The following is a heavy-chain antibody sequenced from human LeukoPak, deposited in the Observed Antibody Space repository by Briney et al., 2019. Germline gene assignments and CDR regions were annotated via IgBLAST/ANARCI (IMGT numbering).Heavy chain of an antibody. Sequence: GGSLRLSCAASGXTFSDYYMSWFRQAPGKGLEWVSYITTSSYTKYADSVKGRFTISRDNAKNSLYLQMNSLRAEDTAVYYCARKSEGIQLWYFALWGRGTLVTVSS. J-gene: IGHJ2*01. CDR1: GXTFSDYY. V-gene: IGHV3-11*03. D-gene: IGHD1-1*01. CDR3: ARKSEGIQLWYFAL. CDR2: ITTSSYT.